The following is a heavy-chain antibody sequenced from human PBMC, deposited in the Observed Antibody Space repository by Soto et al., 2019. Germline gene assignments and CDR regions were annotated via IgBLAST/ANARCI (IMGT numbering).Heavy chain of an antibody. CDR3: ARHEERRVVVPGATPYDAFDI. V-gene: IGHV4-39*01. Sequence: SETLSLTCTVSGCSISSSSYYWGWIRQPPGKGLEWIGSIYYSGSTYYNPSLKSRVTISVDTSKNQFSLKLSSVTAADTAVYYCARHEERRVVVPGATPYDAFDIWGQGTMVTVSS. CDR2: IYYSGST. D-gene: IGHD2-2*01. CDR1: GCSISSSSYY. J-gene: IGHJ3*02.